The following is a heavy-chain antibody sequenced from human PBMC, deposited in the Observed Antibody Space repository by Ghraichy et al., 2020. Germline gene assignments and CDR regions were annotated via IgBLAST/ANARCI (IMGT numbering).Heavy chain of an antibody. J-gene: IGHJ4*02. CDR2: MNQDGSEK. D-gene: IGHD1-26*01. CDR3: ARDRGPNTLDY. Sequence: GGSLGLSCAASGFSFSSYWMTWVRQAPGKGLEWLTNMNQDGSEKYYADSVKGRFTTSRDNAKNSVYLQLNSLRVEDTAVYYCARDRGPNTLDYWGQGTLVTVS. CDR1: GFSFSSYW. V-gene: IGHV3-7*01.